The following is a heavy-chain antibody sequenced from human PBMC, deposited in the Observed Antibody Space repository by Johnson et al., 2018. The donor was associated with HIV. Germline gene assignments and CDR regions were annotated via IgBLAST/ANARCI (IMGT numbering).Heavy chain of an antibody. D-gene: IGHD6-13*01. V-gene: IGHV3-23*04. CDR2: ISGSAIST. J-gene: IGHJ3*02. CDR3: AKELAADGVDAFDI. Sequence: VQLVESGGDLVQPGGSLRLSCAASGFTFSSYAMSLVRQAPGKGLEWVSAISGSAISTYYADSVKGRFTISRDNSKNTLYLQMNSLRVEDTAVYYCAKELAADGVDAFDIWGQGTMVTVS. CDR1: GFTFSSYA.